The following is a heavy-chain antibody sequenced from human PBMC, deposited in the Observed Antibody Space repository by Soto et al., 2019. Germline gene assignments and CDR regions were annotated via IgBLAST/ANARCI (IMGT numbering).Heavy chain of an antibody. CDR2: INPNSGNT. D-gene: IGHD2-15*01. Sequence: GASVKVSCKASGYTFTGYCMHWVRQAPGQGLEWMGWINPNSGNTNYAQKFQGRVTMTRDTSISTAYMELRRLRYDDTAVYYCARGCNGCSSGSCYTGDAFDFCGQRTLVTVSS. CDR3: ARGCNGCSSGSCYTGDAFDF. CDR1: GYTFTGYC. J-gene: IGHJ4*03. V-gene: IGHV1-2*02.